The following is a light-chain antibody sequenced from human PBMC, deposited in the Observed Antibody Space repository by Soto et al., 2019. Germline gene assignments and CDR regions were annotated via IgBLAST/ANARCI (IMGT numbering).Light chain of an antibody. Sequence: EIVLTQSPGTLSLSPGERATLSCRASQSISNNFAWYQQKPGQAPRLLIYGASTRPTGIPARFSGSGSGTEFTLTISSLQSEDFAVYYCQQYNNWPRTFGQGTKVDIK. V-gene: IGKV3-15*01. CDR1: QSISNN. CDR2: GAS. J-gene: IGKJ1*01. CDR3: QQYNNWPRT.